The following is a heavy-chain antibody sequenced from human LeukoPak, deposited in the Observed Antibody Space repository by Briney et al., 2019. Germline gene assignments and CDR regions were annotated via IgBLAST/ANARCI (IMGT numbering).Heavy chain of an antibody. CDR2: ISAYNGNT. J-gene: IGHJ4*02. CDR1: GYTFTDYF. D-gene: IGHD2-15*01. Sequence: GASVKVSCKTSGYTFTDYFIHWVRQAPGQGLEWMGWISAYNGNTNYAQKLQGRVTMTTDTSTSTAYMELRSLRSDDTAVYYCARDRYRYCSGGGCLSYLYYFDYWGQGTLVTVSS. CDR3: ARDRYRYCSGGGCLSYLYYFDY. V-gene: IGHV1-18*01.